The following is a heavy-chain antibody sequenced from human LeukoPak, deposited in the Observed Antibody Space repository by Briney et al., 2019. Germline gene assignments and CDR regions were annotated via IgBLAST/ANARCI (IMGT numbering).Heavy chain of an antibody. CDR2: IYSSGAT. D-gene: IGHD2-15*01. J-gene: IGHJ6*03. CDR3: ARDRGGNYMDV. CDR1: GGSISGYY. Sequence: SETLSLTCTVSGGSISGYYLSWIRQPPGKGLDWIGYIYSSGATNYNPSLKSRVTISVDTSKNQFSLKLSSVTAADTAVYYCARDRGGNYMDVWGNGTTVTVSS. V-gene: IGHV4-59*01.